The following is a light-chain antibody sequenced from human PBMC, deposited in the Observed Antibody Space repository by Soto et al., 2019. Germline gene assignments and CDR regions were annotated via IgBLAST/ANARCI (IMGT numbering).Light chain of an antibody. CDR2: FAS. Sequence: EIVMTQSPATLSVSPGEKATLSCRASQSVNNNLAWYQQKPGQAPRLLIYFASTRATGIPARFSGSGSGTEFSLTISSLQSEDFAVYYCQQYSGWPLTFGGGTKVETK. V-gene: IGKV3-15*01. CDR1: QSVNNN. J-gene: IGKJ4*01. CDR3: QQYSGWPLT.